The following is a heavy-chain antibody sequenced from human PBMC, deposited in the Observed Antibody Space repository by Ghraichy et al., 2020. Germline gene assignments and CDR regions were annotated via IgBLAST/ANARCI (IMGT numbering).Heavy chain of an antibody. D-gene: IGHD1-14*01. CDR3: ARFNLRGRGRFDY. CDR1: GFTFNNYH. CDR2: ITSVGSTI. V-gene: IGHV3-48*02. Sequence: GGSLRLSCAASGFTFNNYHMNWVRQAPGKGLEWVSYITSVGSTIYYADSVKGRFTISRDNAKNSLYLQMNSLRDEDTAVYYCARFNLRGRGRFDYWGQGTLVTVSS. J-gene: IGHJ4*02.